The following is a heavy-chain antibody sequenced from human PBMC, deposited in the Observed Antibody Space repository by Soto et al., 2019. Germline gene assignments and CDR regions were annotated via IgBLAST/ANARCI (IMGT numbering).Heavy chain of an antibody. V-gene: IGHV1-24*01. J-gene: IGHJ6*03. D-gene: IGHD4-17*01. CDR3: ATGTTTVTTYYYYYMDV. Sequence: ASVKVSCKVSGYTLTELSMHWVRQAPGKGFEWMGGFDPEDGETIYAQKFQGRVTMTEDTSTDTAYMELSSLRSEDTAVYYCATGTTTVTTYYYYYMDVWGKGTTVTVSS. CDR1: GYTLTELS. CDR2: FDPEDGET.